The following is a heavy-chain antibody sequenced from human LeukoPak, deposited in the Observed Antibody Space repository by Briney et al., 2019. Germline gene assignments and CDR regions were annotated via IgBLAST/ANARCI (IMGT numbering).Heavy chain of an antibody. CDR1: GFTVSTNC. CDR2: TYSGGTT. D-gene: IGHD2-2*01. CDR3: ARGSSSVTLPGD. Sequence: PGGSLRLSCAASGFTVSTNCMTWVRQAPGKGLEWVSTTYSGGTTYYADSVMGRFTISRHNSRNTLYLQMNSLRAEDTAVYYCARGSSSVTLPGDWGQGTLVTVSS. V-gene: IGHV3-53*04. J-gene: IGHJ4*02.